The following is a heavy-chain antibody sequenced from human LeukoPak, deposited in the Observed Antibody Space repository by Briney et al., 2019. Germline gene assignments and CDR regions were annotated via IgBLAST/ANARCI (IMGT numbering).Heavy chain of an antibody. J-gene: IGHJ2*01. Sequence: SETLSLTCTVSGGSISSYYWSWIRQPPGKGLEWIGYIYYSGSTNYNPSLKSRVTISVDTFKNQFSLKLSSVTAADTAVYYCARAPTGRLNTVVSYNPYWYFDLWGRGTLVTVSS. CDR2: IYYSGST. D-gene: IGHD4-23*01. V-gene: IGHV4-59*01. CDR1: GGSISSYY. CDR3: ARAPTGRLNTVVSYNPYWYFDL.